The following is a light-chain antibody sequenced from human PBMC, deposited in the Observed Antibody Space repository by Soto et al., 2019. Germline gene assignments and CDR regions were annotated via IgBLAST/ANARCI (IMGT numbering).Light chain of an antibody. V-gene: IGKV1-5*03. CDR2: TAS. Sequence: DIQMTQSPSTLSASVGDRVTITCRASQDIGTWLAWYQQKPGKAPKLLIYTASRLESGVPSRFSGSGSGTEFTLTIRSLQPDDFATYYCKQYHSWTFGPGPNVDIK. CDR1: QDIGTW. CDR3: KQYHSWT. J-gene: IGKJ1*01.